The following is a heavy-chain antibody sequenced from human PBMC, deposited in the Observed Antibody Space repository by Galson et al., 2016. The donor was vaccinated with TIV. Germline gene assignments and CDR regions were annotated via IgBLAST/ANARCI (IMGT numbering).Heavy chain of an antibody. Sequence: SVKVSCKASGDTFRTYTVTWVRQAPGQGLEWVGGTVPFFNTATYAQKFQGRVTIATDESTSTAYMDLSRLTSDDTAVYYCARGRQWLPPEEWGQGTLVTVS. D-gene: IGHD6-19*01. V-gene: IGHV1-69*05. CDR2: TVPFFNTA. J-gene: IGHJ4*02. CDR3: ARGRQWLPPEE. CDR1: GDTFRTYT.